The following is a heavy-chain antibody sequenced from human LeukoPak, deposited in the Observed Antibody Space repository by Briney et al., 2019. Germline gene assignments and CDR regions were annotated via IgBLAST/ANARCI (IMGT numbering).Heavy chain of an antibody. J-gene: IGHJ4*02. D-gene: IGHD5-12*01. V-gene: IGHV1-18*01. CDR1: GYTFTSYG. Sequence: ASVKVSCKASGYTFTSYGISWVRQAPGQGLEWMGWINAYNGNTNYAQKLQGRVTMTTDTSTSTAYMELRSLRSDDTAVYYCARDRERVVATMGYYWGQGTLVTVSS. CDR3: ARDRERVVATMGYY. CDR2: INAYNGNT.